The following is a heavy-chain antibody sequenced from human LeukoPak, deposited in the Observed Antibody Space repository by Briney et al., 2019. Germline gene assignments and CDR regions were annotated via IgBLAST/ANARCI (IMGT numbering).Heavy chain of an antibody. CDR1: GFTFSSYW. D-gene: IGHD1-7*01. CDR2: IKQDGSEK. CDR3: ARAQNCKYGSFDF. V-gene: IGHV3-7*01. J-gene: IGHJ4*01. Sequence: GGSLRLSCAASGFTFSSYWMSWVRQAPGKGLAWVSIIKQDGSEKYYVDSVKGRSTISRDNAKTSRYLQMNSLGAEDTAVYFCARAQNCKYGSFDFWGQGTLVTVSS.